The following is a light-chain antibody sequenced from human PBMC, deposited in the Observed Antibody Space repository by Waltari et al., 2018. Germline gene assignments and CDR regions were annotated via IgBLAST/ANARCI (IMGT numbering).Light chain of an antibody. J-gene: IGKJ3*01. CDR3: QQYNNYPPT. CDR2: DDS. V-gene: IGKV1D-16*01. Sequence: DIQVTQSPSSLSASAGDRVIITCRASQDISNWLAWYQQKPEKAPKSLIADDSRLQSGVPSRFNGSGSGIDFTLTINSLQPEDFATYYCQQYNNYPPTFGPGTKVEVK. CDR1: QDISNW.